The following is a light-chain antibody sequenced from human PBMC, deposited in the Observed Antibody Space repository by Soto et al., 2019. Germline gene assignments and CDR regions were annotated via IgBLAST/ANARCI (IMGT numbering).Light chain of an antibody. CDR2: DVS. J-gene: IGLJ2*01. V-gene: IGLV2-14*03. Sequence: QCALTQPASVSGSPGQSNAISCTGTSSDVGGYNFVSWYQQHPGKAPKLMIYDVSSRPSGVSDRFSGSKSGNTASLTISGLQAEDESDYYCTSYTSSSTLVFGGGTKLTVL. CDR3: TSYTSSSTLV. CDR1: SSDVGGYNF.